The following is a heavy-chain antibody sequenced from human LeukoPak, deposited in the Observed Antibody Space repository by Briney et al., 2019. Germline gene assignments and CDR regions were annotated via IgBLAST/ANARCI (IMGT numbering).Heavy chain of an antibody. D-gene: IGHD3-22*01. CDR2: IYYSGCT. Sequence: SQTLSLTCTVSGGSISSGGYYWSWIRQHPGKGLEWIGYIYYSGCTYYNPSLKSRVTISVDTSKNQFSLKLSSVTAADTAVYYCASALNYYDSSGYPIDAFDIWGEGTMVTVSS. CDR3: ASALNYYDSSGYPIDAFDI. V-gene: IGHV4-31*03. CDR1: GGSISSGGYY. J-gene: IGHJ3*02.